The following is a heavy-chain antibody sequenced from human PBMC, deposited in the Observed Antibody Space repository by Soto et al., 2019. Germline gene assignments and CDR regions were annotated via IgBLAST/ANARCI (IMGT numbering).Heavy chain of an antibody. CDR3: AKEGKGVGSPAAIDLPLDNWFDP. D-gene: IGHD2-2*01. V-gene: IGHV3-23*01. CDR2: ISRSGGST. Sequence: EVQLLESGGGLVQPGGSLRLSCAVSGFTFSNYPMSWVRQAPGKGLEWVSGISRSGGSTYYADSVKGRFTISRDNSKNTLYLQMRSLRAEDTAVDYCAKEGKGVGSPAAIDLPLDNWFDPWGQGTLFTVSS. CDR1: GFTFSNYP. J-gene: IGHJ5*02.